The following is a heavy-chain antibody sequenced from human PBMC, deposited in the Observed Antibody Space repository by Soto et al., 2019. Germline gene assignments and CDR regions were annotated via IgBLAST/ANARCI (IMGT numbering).Heavy chain of an antibody. CDR1: GGSISSGDYY. J-gene: IGHJ1*01. D-gene: IGHD3-16*02. V-gene: IGHV4-30-4*02. CDR2: VYYSGAA. CDR3: ARDHGSYPNT. Sequence: SETLSLTCTVSGGSISSGDYYWSWIRQPPGKGLEWIGYVYYSGAADYNPSLKPRVTISIATSKTQFSLRLASATAADTGVYYCARDHGSYPNTWGQGILVTVSS.